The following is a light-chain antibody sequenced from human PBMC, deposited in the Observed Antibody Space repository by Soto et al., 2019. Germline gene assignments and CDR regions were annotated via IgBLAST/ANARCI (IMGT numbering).Light chain of an antibody. Sequence: EIVLTQSPATLSLSPGDTATLSCRASQSVSSYLAWYQQKPGQAPSLLIYDASYRATGIPARFSGSGSGTDFTLTIRSLEPEDFAVYYCQQRSNWPPTFGQGTKLEIK. CDR3: QQRSNWPPT. J-gene: IGKJ2*01. CDR1: QSVSSY. V-gene: IGKV3-11*01. CDR2: DAS.